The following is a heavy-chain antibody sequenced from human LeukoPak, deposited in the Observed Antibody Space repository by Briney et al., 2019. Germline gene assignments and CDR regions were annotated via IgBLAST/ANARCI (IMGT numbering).Heavy chain of an antibody. CDR2: ISGGGGST. CDR3: ARGGYCSSTSCYVGWFAP. V-gene: IGHV3-23*01. D-gene: IGHD2-2*01. Sequence: GGSLRLSCAASGFTFSSYVMNWVRQAPGKGLEWVSVISGGGGSTYYADCVKGRFTISRDNSKNTLFLQMNSLRAEDTAVYYCARGGYCSSTSCYVGWFAPWGQGTLVTVSS. CDR1: GFTFSSYV. J-gene: IGHJ5*02.